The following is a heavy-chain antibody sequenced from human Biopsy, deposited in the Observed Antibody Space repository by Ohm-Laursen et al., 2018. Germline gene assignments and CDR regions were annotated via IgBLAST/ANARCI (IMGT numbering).Heavy chain of an antibody. CDR3: ARHDRSGYWGLDY. D-gene: IGHD3-22*01. CDR2: IYSSGRT. CDR1: GGSLNNHY. V-gene: IGHV4-4*08. Sequence: TLSLTWSVSGGSLNNHYWSWIRQSPGKGLEWLAYIYSSGRTNYNPSLKSRIIVSVDTSKNQLSQKVTSVTATDTAMYYCARHDRSGYWGLDYWGQGALVTVSA. J-gene: IGHJ4*02.